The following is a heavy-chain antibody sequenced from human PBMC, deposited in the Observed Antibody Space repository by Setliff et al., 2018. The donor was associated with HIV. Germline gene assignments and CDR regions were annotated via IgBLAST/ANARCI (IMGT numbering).Heavy chain of an antibody. CDR3: ARDPKYYYGSGRGFDY. CDR2: ITGIGGGT. V-gene: IGHV3-23*01. D-gene: IGHD3-10*01. CDR1: GFTFSNYA. Sequence: GGSLRLSCVASGFTFSNYAMGWVRQAPGKGLEWVSGITGIGGGTYYADSVKGRFTISRDNSKNTVYLQMNSLRAEDTAVYYCARDPKYYYGSGRGFDYWGQGTLVTVSS. J-gene: IGHJ4*02.